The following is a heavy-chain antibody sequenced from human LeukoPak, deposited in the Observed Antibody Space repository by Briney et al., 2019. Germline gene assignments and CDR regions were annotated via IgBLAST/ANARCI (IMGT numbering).Heavy chain of an antibody. CDR2: ISYDGSNK. Sequence: PGRSLRLSCAASGFTFSSYAMHWVRQAPGKGLEWVAVISYDGSNKYYADSVKGRFTISRDNSKNTLYLQMNSLRAEDTAVYYCAKDHLRYPNPDYGGKWGIFDYWGQGTLVTVSS. CDR3: AKDHLRYPNPDYGGKWGIFDY. V-gene: IGHV3-30-3*01. D-gene: IGHD4-23*01. CDR1: GFTFSSYA. J-gene: IGHJ4*02.